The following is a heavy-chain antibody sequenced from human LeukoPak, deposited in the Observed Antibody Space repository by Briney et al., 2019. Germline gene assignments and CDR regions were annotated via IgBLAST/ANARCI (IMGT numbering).Heavy chain of an antibody. Sequence: GGSLRLSCAASGFTFSNYAMSWVRRAPGKGLEWVSGISGSGGSTYYADSVKGRFTISRDNSKNTLSLQMNSLRPEDTAVYYCAKDVRVGGGGMDVWGRGTPVTVSS. CDR2: ISGSGGST. J-gene: IGHJ6*02. CDR3: AKDVRVGGGGMDV. D-gene: IGHD1-26*01. V-gene: IGHV3-23*01. CDR1: GFTFSNYA.